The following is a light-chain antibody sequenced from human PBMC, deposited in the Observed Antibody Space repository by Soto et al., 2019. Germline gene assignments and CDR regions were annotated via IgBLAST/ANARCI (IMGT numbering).Light chain of an antibody. CDR1: SSNIGSNY. Sequence: QSVLTQPPSASGTPGQRVTISCSGSSSNIGSNYVYWYQQLPGTAPKPLIYSNNQRPSGVPDRFSGSKSGTSASLAISGLRSEDGADYYCAAWDDSLSGYVFGTGTKVTVL. J-gene: IGLJ1*01. CDR3: AAWDDSLSGYV. V-gene: IGLV1-47*02. CDR2: SNN.